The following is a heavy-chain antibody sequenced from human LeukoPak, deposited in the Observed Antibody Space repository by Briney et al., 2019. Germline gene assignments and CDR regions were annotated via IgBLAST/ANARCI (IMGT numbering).Heavy chain of an antibody. CDR3: ARDERGCGDCYLY. CDR2: IYYSGST. D-gene: IGHD2-21*02. V-gene: IGHV4-39*07. J-gene: IGHJ4*02. CDR1: GGSISSSSYY. Sequence: SETLSLTCTVSGGSISSSSYYWGWIRQPPGKGLEWIGSIYYSGSTYYNPSLKSRITISIDTSKNQFSLKLSSVTAADTAVYYCARDERGCGDCYLYWGQGTLVTVSS.